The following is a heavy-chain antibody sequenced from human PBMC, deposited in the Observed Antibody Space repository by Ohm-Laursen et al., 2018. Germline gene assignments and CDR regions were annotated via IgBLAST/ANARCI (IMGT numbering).Heavy chain of an antibody. CDR1: GFTFSA. CDR3: AKGTTDVDY. J-gene: IGHJ4*02. D-gene: IGHD1-1*01. CDR2: ISVSGSST. Sequence: SLRLSCSASGFTFSAMSWVRQAPGKGLEWVSGISVSGSSTDYADSVKGRFTISRDNSKNTLYLQMNSLRAEDTAVYYCAKGTTDVDYWGQGTLVTVSS. V-gene: IGHV3-23*01.